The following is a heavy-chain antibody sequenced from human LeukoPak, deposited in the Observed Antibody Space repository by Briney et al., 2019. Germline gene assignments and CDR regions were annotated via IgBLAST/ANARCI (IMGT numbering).Heavy chain of an antibody. CDR2: INSDGSST. Sequence: GGSLRLSCAASGFTFSNAYMNWVRQAPGKGLVWVSRINSDGSSTSYADAVKGRFTISRDNAENTLYLQMNSLRAEDTAVYYCARGGLTGTTIPYFDYWGRGTLVSVSS. CDR3: ARGGLTGTTIPYFDY. V-gene: IGHV3-74*01. J-gene: IGHJ4*02. D-gene: IGHD1-7*01. CDR1: GFTFSNAY.